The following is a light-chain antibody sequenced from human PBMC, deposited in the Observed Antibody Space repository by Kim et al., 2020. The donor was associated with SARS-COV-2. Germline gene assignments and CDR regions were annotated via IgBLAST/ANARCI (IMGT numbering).Light chain of an antibody. CDR1: QTVRNN. CDR2: GAS. Sequence: IVMTQSPATLSVSPGERVTLSCRASQTVRNNLAWYQQRPGQTPRLLIYGASTRATDISARFSGSGSGTEFTLTIRSLQSEDLAVYYCQQYNDWPLLTFGGWTKVAIK. J-gene: IGKJ4*01. CDR3: QQYNDWPLLT. V-gene: IGKV3-15*01.